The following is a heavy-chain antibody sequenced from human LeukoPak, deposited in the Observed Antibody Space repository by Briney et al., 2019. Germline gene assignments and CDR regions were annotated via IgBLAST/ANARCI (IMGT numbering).Heavy chain of an antibody. V-gene: IGHV3-23*01. CDR2: ISGSGGST. Sequence: GGSLRLSCAASGFTFSSYGMSWVRQAPGKGLEWVSAISGSGGSTYYADSVKGRFTISRDNSKNTLYLQMNSLRAEDTAVYYCAKYYDSSGYYYVLVLYAFDIWGQGTMVTVSS. D-gene: IGHD3-22*01. CDR1: GFTFSSYG. J-gene: IGHJ3*02. CDR3: AKYYDSSGYYYVLVLYAFDI.